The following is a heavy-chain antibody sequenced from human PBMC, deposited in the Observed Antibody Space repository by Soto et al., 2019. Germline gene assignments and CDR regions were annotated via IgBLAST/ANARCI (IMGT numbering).Heavy chain of an antibody. D-gene: IGHD2-15*01. CDR1: GGSISSGGYY. J-gene: IGHJ4*01. Sequence: QVQLQESGPGLVKPSQTLSLTCTVSGGSISSGGYYWSWIRQHPGKGLEWIGYIYYSGSTYYNPSLKSRVTISVDTSKNQFSLKLSSVTAAYTAGYYCATYFSGGSGYLDYWGHGTLVTVSS. CDR3: ATYFSGGSGYLDY. V-gene: IGHV4-31*03. CDR2: IYYSGST.